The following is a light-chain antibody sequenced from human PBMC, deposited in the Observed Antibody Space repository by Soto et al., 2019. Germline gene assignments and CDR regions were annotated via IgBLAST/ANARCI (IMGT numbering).Light chain of an antibody. Sequence: EIVLTQSPATLSLSPWERATLSCRASQSVSSYLAWYQQKPGQAPRLIIYDASNRANGIPARFSGSGSGTDFTLTISSLEPEDFAVYYCQQRSNWHPITFGQGTRLEIK. V-gene: IGKV3-11*01. CDR1: QSVSSY. J-gene: IGKJ5*01. CDR2: DAS. CDR3: QQRSNWHPIT.